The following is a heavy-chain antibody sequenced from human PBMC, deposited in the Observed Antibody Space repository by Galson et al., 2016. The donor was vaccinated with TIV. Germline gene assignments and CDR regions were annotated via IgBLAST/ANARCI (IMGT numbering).Heavy chain of an antibody. CDR3: ARSPHSAYGTFSDY. J-gene: IGHJ4*02. Sequence: SVKVSCKASGGTFSSYALSWVRQAPGQGLEWMGRIIPILGMTNYAQRFQGRVTITADRSATTAYMELNSLRSEDTAVYYCARSPHSAYGTFSDYWGQGTLVHVSS. V-gene: IGHV1-69*04. CDR2: IIPILGMT. CDR1: GGTFSSYA. D-gene: IGHD5-12*01.